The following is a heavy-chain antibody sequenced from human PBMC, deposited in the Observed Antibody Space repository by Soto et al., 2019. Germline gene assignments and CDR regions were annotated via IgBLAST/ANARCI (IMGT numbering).Heavy chain of an antibody. D-gene: IGHD6-6*01. CDR2: IYYNSNSI. J-gene: IGHJ6*02. V-gene: IGHV3-NL1*01. Sequence: TGGSLRLSCAGSGMTLQDYGMHWVRQAPGKGLEWVAGIYYNSNSIYYADSVKGRFTISRDNSKNTLYLQMNSLRAEDTAVYYCAKEDRYSSSSGYYYGMDVWGQGTTVTVSS. CDR1: GMTLQDYG. CDR3: AKEDRYSSSSGYYYGMDV.